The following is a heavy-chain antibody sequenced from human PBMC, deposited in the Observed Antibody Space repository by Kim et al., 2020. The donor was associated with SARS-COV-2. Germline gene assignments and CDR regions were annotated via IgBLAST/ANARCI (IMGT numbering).Heavy chain of an antibody. CDR2: IWYDGSNK. D-gene: IGHD5-12*01. Sequence: GGSLRLSCAASGFTFSSYGMHWVRQAPGKGLEWVAVIWYDGSNKYYADSVKGRFTISRDNSKNTLYLQMNSLRAEDTAVYYCARGPARDGYNTDSYNDYWGQGTLVTVSS. CDR1: GFTFSSYG. CDR3: ARGPARDGYNTDSYNDY. J-gene: IGHJ4*02. V-gene: IGHV3-33*01.